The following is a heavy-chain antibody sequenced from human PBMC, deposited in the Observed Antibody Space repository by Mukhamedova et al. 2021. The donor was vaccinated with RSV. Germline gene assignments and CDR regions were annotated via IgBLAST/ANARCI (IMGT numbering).Heavy chain of an antibody. Sequence: DGSSTNYADSVQGRFTISRDNARNTLYLQMNSLRGEDTAVYHCVKRSDHSGTLDYWGQRTLVTVSS. J-gene: IGHJ4*02. CDR3: VKRSDHSGTLDY. D-gene: IGHD4-11*01. CDR2: DGSST. V-gene: IGHV3-74*01.